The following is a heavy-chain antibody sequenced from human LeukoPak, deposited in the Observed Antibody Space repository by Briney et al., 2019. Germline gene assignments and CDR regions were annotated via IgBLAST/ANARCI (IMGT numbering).Heavy chain of an antibody. Sequence: SETLSLTCAVSGGSILTTNWWSWVRQPPGKGLEWIGEVHLSGASNYNPSLKSRVSMSIDNSKNQLSLKLTSATAADTAIYYCARESGAFCPFGFWGQGTLVTVSS. CDR1: GGSILTTNW. CDR2: VHLSGAS. J-gene: IGHJ4*02. CDR3: ARESGAFCPFGF. D-gene: IGHD1-26*01. V-gene: IGHV4-4*02.